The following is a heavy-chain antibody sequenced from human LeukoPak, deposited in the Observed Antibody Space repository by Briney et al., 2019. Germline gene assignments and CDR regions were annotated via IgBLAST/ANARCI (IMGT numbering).Heavy chain of an antibody. CDR2: IYYSGST. CDR1: GGSISSSSYY. Sequence: SETLSLTCTVSGGSISSSSYYWGWIRQPPGKGLEWIGSIYYSGSTYYNPSLKSRVTISVDTSKNQFSLNLSSVTAADTAVYYCARLGYGSGSYYNDYWGQGTLVTVSS. V-gene: IGHV4-39*07. CDR3: ARLGYGSGSYYNDY. D-gene: IGHD3-10*01. J-gene: IGHJ4*02.